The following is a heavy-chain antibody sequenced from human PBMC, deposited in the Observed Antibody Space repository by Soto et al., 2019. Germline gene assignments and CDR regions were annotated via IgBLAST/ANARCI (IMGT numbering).Heavy chain of an antibody. D-gene: IGHD3-9*01. CDR3: ARLRTTPSILDY. V-gene: IGHV4-59*08. J-gene: IGHJ4*02. Sequence: TSETLSLTCTVSGGSISSYYWSWIRQPPGKGPEWIGYIHYSGSTNYNPSLKSRVTISVDTSKNQFSLKLSSVTAADTAVYYCARLRTTPSILDYWGQGTLVTVS. CDR1: GGSISSYY. CDR2: IHYSGST.